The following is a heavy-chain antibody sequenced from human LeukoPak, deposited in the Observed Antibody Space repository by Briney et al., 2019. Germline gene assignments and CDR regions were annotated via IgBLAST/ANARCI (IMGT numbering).Heavy chain of an antibody. D-gene: IGHD3-10*01. CDR3: ARWDYYGSGSYYKLDY. J-gene: IGHJ4*02. CDR2: FIPVLGTA. CDR1: GGTFSDYA. V-gene: IGHV1-69*06. Sequence: SVKVSCKASGGTFSDYALNCVRPAPGQGLEWVGVFIPVLGTANSTQNFQDRVSITADTSTSTAYMELRSLRSDDTAVYYCARWDYYGSGSYYKLDYWGQGTLVTVSS.